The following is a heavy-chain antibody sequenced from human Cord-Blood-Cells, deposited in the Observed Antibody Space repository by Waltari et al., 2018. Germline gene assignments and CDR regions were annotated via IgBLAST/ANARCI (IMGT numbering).Heavy chain of an antibody. Sequence: STNYNPSLKSRVTMSVDTSKNQFSLKLSSVTAADTAVYYCARSMDPSIIVVVPAAIGGIPDYFDYWGQGTLVTVSS. V-gene: IGHV4-4*07. CDR3: ARSMDPSIIVVVPAAIGGIPDYFDY. D-gene: IGHD2-2*01. CDR2: ST. J-gene: IGHJ4*02.